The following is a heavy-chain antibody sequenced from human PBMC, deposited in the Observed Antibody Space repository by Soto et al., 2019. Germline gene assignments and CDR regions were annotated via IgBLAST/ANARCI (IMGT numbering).Heavy chain of an antibody. V-gene: IGHV1-3*01. CDR2: INAGNGNT. CDR1: GYTFTSYY. Sequence: ASVKVSCKASGYTFTSYYMHWVRQAPGQGLEWMGMINAGNGNTNYSQKFQGRVTITRDTSASTAYMELSSLRSEDTAVYYCASSRRYNWNYRANWFDPWGQGTLVTVSS. D-gene: IGHD1-7*01. J-gene: IGHJ5*02. CDR3: ASSRRYNWNYRANWFDP.